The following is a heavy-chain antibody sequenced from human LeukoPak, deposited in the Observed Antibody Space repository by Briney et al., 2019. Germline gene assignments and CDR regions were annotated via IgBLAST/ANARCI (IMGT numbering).Heavy chain of an antibody. V-gene: IGHV4-39*01. Sequence: SETLSLTCTVSGGSISSSSYYWGWIRQPPGKGLEWIGSIYYSGSTYYNPSLKSRVTISVDTSKNQFSLKLSSVTAADTAVYYCARVHIATAVGFYYYYYGMDVWGQGTTVTVSS. CDR1: GGSISSSSYY. J-gene: IGHJ6*02. D-gene: IGHD6-13*01. CDR2: IYYSGST. CDR3: ARVHIATAVGFYYYYYGMDV.